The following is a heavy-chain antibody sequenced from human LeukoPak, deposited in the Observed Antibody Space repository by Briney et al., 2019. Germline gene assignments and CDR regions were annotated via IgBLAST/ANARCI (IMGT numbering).Heavy chain of an antibody. Sequence: VASVKVSCKASGGTFSSYAISWVRQAPGQGLEWMGGIIPIFGTANYAQKFQGGVTITADKSTSTAYMELSSLRSEDTAVYYCARVGYGGNSKYYYYYMDVWGKGTTVTVSS. D-gene: IGHD4-23*01. CDR3: ARVGYGGNSKYYYYYMDV. CDR2: IIPIFGTA. V-gene: IGHV1-69*06. CDR1: GGTFSSYA. J-gene: IGHJ6*03.